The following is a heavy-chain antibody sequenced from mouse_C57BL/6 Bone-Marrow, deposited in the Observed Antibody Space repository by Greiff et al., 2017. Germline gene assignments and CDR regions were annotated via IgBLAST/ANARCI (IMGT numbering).Heavy chain of an antibody. CDR2: IDPSDSYT. V-gene: IGHV1-69*01. Sequence: QVQLQQPGAELVMPGASVKLSCKASGYTFTSSWMHWVKQRPGQGLEWIGEIDPSDSYTNYNQKFKGKSTLTVDKSSSTAYMQLSSLTSEYSAVYYCARWGYYGSSYLYYYAMDYWGQGTSVTVSS. D-gene: IGHD1-1*01. J-gene: IGHJ4*01. CDR1: GYTFTSSW. CDR3: ARWGYYGSSYLYYYAMDY.